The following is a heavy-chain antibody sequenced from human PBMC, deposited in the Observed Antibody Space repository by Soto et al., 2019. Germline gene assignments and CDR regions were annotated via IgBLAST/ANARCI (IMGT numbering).Heavy chain of an antibody. J-gene: IGHJ4*02. CDR1: NGSISTYY. CDR2: VYYSGTT. Sequence: SETLSLTCTVSNGSISTYYWSWVRQAPGKGLEWIGYVYYSGTTNYNPSLKSRFTISVDTSKNQFSLNLNSVTASDTAVYFCVSQRTTVITQAYFDYWGPGALVTVSS. V-gene: IGHV4-59*08. CDR3: VSQRTTVITQAYFDY. D-gene: IGHD4-4*01.